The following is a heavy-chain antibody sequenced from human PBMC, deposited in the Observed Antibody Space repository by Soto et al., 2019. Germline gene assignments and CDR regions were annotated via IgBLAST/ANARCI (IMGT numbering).Heavy chain of an antibody. CDR3: ARETKVPRFGMDV. D-gene: IGHD2-2*01. CDR2: IKTKTDGETT. J-gene: IGHJ6*02. CDR1: GITFSKTR. V-gene: IGHV3-15*01. Sequence: PGGSLRLSCAASGITFSKTRMSWVRQAPGKGLEWVGHIKTKTDGETTEYAAPVKGRFTISRDDSKNTLFLQMHSLKTEDTAVYYCARETKVPRFGMDVWGQGTTVTVSS.